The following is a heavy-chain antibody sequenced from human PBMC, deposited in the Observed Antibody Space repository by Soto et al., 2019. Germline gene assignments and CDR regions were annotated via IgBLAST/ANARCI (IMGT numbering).Heavy chain of an antibody. J-gene: IGHJ4*02. CDR1: GASISSGAYY. D-gene: IGHD3-10*01. Sequence: QVQLQESGPELVKPSQTLSLTCTVSGASISSGAYYWGWIRQHPGKGLEWIGYIYYSGSTYYNPSLKSRVTISIDTSKNQFSLKLSSVTAADTAVYYCARYYYGSGSYSYFDYWGQGTLVTVSS. V-gene: IGHV4-31*03. CDR2: IYYSGST. CDR3: ARYYYGSGSYSYFDY.